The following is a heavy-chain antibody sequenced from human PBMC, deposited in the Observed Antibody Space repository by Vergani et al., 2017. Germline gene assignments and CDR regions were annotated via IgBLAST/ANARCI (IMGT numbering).Heavy chain of an antibody. CDR3: ATYPETDGFDP. CDR1: GYTFTAYY. CDR2: IDPDKGVT. V-gene: IGHV1-2*02. Sequence: QVQLVQSGAEVKKPGASVKVSCKASGYTFTAYYIHWMRQAPGQGLEWLGWIDPDKGVTKYARKYQGLVTMTRDTSFSTVSLDLRSLTSGDTAVYFCATYPETDGFDPWGQGTMVIVSS. J-gene: IGHJ3*01.